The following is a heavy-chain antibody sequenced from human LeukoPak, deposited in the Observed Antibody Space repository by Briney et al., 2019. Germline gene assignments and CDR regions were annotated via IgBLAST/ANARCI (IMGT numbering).Heavy chain of an antibody. CDR2: ISGSGGST. J-gene: IGHJ4*02. CDR3: AKDIFRVDYGDYHFDY. D-gene: IGHD4-17*01. Sequence: PGGSLRLSCAASGFTFSSYAMSWVRQAPGKGLEWVSAISGSGGSTYYADSVKGRFTISRDNSKNTLYLQMNSLRAEDTAVYYCAKDIFRVDYGDYHFDYWGQGTLVTVSS. CDR1: GFTFSSYA. V-gene: IGHV3-23*01.